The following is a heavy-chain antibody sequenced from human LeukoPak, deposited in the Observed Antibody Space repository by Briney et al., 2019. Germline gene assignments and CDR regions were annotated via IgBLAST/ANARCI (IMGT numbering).Heavy chain of an antibody. D-gene: IGHD3-16*01. CDR3: ARISGYLGSFDY. J-gene: IGHJ4*02. V-gene: IGHV2-70*01. CDR1: GFSLSTSGMC. CDR2: IDWVDDK. Sequence: SGPALVKPTQTLTLTCTFSGFSLSTSGMCVSWIRQPPGKALEWLALIDWVDDKYYSTSLKTRLTISKDTSKNQVVLTMTNMDPVDTATYYCARISGYLGSFDYWGQGTLVTVSS.